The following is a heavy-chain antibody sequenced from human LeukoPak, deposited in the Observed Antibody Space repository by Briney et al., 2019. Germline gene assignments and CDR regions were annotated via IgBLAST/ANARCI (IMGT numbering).Heavy chain of an antibody. CDR2: ISGSGGST. V-gene: IGHV3-23*01. J-gene: IGHJ6*03. CDR3: AREHQLPSSLLYYYYYMDV. D-gene: IGHD2-2*01. Sequence: PGGSLRLSCAASGFTFSSYAMSWVRQAPGKGLEWVSAISGSGGSTYYADSVKGRFTISRDNAKNSLYLQMNSLRAEDTAVYYCAREHQLPSSLLYYYYYMDVWGKGTTVTVSS. CDR1: GFTFSSYA.